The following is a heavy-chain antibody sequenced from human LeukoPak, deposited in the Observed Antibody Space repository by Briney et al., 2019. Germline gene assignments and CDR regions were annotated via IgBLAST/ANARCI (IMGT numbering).Heavy chain of an antibody. CDR1: GFTFSSYA. J-gene: IGHJ4*02. V-gene: IGHV3-23*01. CDR2: ISGSGGST. Sequence: GGSLRHSCAASGFTFSSYAMSWVRQAPGKGLEWVSAISGSGGSTYYADSVKGRFTISRDNSKNTLYLQMNSLRAEDTAVYYCAKDSYSSGWQEFDYWGQGALVTVSS. CDR3: AKDSYSSGWQEFDY. D-gene: IGHD6-19*01.